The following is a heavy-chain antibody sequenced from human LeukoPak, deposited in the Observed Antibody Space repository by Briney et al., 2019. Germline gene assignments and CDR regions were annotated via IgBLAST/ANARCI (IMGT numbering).Heavy chain of an antibody. V-gene: IGHV4-59*08. CDR1: GGSISSYY. Sequence: ASETLSLTCTVSGGSISSYYWSWIRQPPGKGLEWIGYIYYSGSTNYNPSLKSRVTISVDTSKNQFSLKLSSVTAADTAVYYCARHDWGGAAVWDYWGQGTLVTVSS. D-gene: IGHD3-16*01. CDR3: ARHDWGGAAVWDY. CDR2: IYYSGST. J-gene: IGHJ4*02.